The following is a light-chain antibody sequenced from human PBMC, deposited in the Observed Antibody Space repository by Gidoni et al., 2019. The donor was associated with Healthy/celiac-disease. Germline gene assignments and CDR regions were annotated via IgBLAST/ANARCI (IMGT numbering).Light chain of an antibody. CDR3: QQYNNWPPWT. CDR2: GAS. CDR1: QSVSSN. Sequence: EIAMTQSPATLSVSPGARATLTCRASQSVSSNLAWYQQKPGQAPRLLIYGASTRATGIPARFSGSGSGTEFTLTISSLQSEDVAVYYCQQYNNWPPWTFGQGTKVEIK. V-gene: IGKV3-15*01. J-gene: IGKJ1*01.